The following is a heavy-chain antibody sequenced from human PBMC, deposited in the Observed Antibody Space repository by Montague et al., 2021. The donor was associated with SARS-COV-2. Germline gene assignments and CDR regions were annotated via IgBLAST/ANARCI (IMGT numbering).Heavy chain of an antibody. D-gene: IGHD3-22*01. Sequence: SGGTTYNPSLKSRLTMSLDSSANQFSLKLTSVTAADTAVYYCARDYYASTGLNWFDPWGQGLLVTVSS. V-gene: IGHV4-4*07. J-gene: IGHJ5*02. CDR3: ARDYYASTGLNWFDP. CDR2: SGGT.